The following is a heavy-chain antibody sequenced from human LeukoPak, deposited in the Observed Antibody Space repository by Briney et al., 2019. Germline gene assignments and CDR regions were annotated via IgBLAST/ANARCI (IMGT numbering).Heavy chain of an antibody. Sequence: ASVKVSCKASGGTFSSYAISWVRQAPGQGLEWMGWINPNSGGTNYAQKFQGRVTMTRDTSISTAYMELSRLRSDDTAVYYCARADPFNYYYYYMDVWGKGTTVTISS. CDR1: GGTFSSYA. J-gene: IGHJ6*03. CDR3: ARADPFNYYYYYMDV. CDR2: INPNSGGT. V-gene: IGHV1-2*02. D-gene: IGHD3-3*02.